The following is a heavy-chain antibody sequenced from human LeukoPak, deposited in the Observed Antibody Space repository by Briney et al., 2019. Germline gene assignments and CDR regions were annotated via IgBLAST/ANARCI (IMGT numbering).Heavy chain of an antibody. J-gene: IGHJ5*02. V-gene: IGHV6-1*01. D-gene: IGHD3-10*01. CDR1: GDSVSSNSAA. Sequence: SQTLSLTCAISGDSVSSNSAAWNWIRQSPSRGLEWLGRTYYRSKWYNDYAVSVKSRITINPDTSKNQFSLQLNFVTPEDTSVYYCARSYGSGAYNWFDPWGQGTLVTVSS. CDR2: TYYRSKWYN. CDR3: ARSYGSGAYNWFDP.